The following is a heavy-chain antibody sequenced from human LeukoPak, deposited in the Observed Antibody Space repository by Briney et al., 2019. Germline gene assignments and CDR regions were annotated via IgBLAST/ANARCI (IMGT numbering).Heavy chain of an antibody. CDR1: GGSFRGYY. J-gene: IGHJ4*02. CDR3: ARRAYSAAYWKHLDY. Sequence: SETLSLTCAVYGGSFRGYYWSWIRQPPGKGLEWIGEINHSGSTNYNPSLKSRVTISVDTSKNQFSLKLSSVTAADTAVYFCARRAYSAAYWKHLDYWGQGTLVTVSS. D-gene: IGHD1-1*01. V-gene: IGHV4-34*01. CDR2: INHSGST.